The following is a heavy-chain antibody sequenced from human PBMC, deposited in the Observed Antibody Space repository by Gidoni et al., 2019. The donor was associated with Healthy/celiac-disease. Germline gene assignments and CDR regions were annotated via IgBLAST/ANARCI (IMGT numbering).Heavy chain of an antibody. Sequence: EVQLVESGGGLVQPGGSLRLPCAASGFTFSSYAMHWVRQAPGKGLEYVSAISSNGGSTYYANSVKGRFTISRDNSKNTLYLQMGSLRAEDMAVYYCASSLGRGIVGPLRYWGQGTLVTVSS. CDR3: ASSLGRGIVGPLRY. CDR2: ISSNGGST. J-gene: IGHJ4*02. D-gene: IGHD3-22*01. CDR1: GFTFSSYA. V-gene: IGHV3-64*01.